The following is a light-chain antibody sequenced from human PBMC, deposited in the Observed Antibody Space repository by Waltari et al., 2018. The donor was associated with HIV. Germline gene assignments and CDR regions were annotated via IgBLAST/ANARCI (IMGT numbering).Light chain of an antibody. CDR2: DAS. CDR3: QHAHGFPHS. J-gene: IGKJ2*01. Sequence: DIHMTQSPSSVSHSVGDTVTITCRATESIGTSLTWYQQKPHRPPTLLMFDASRLQTGVPSRFSGSGSGTHFNLTISRLQLEDFATYFCQHAHGFPHSFGRGTRLQI. CDR1: ESIGTS. V-gene: IGKV1-12*01.